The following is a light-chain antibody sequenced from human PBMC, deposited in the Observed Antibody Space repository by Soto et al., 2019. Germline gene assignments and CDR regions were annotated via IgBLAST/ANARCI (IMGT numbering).Light chain of an antibody. J-gene: IGKJ4*01. CDR3: MQGTHWPPT. V-gene: IGKV2-30*01. Sequence: DVDMTQSPLSLPVTLGQPASISCRSSQALVYTDGDTYLNWFHHRPGQAPRRLNYKVSNRDSGVPDRVSGGGSGTDFTLKIDSVEAEDVGVYDCMQGTHWPPTIGGGTPVEIK. CDR2: KVS. CDR1: QALVYTDGDTY.